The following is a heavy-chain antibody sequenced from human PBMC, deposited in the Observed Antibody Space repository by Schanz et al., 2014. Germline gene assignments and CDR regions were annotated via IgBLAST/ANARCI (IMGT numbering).Heavy chain of an antibody. Sequence: EVQLGEEGGGGEKPGGSLRRGCAASGCTFSDRGMHWVRKETGKGLVWVSRTSNDGSFTTFADSVKGRFTISRDNAKNTLYLQMNSLRAEDTAVYYCARPLGPNYYYYGLDVWGQGTTVTVSS. CDR2: TSNDGSFT. V-gene: IGHV3-74*01. CDR1: GCTFSDRG. CDR3: ARPLGPNYYYYGLDV. J-gene: IGHJ6*02.